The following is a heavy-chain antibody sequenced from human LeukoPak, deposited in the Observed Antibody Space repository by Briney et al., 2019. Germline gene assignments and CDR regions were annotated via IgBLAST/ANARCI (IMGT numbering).Heavy chain of an antibody. D-gene: IGHD1-26*01. V-gene: IGHV1-69*04. J-gene: IGHJ5*02. Sequence: ASVKVSCKASGGTFSSYAIGWVRQAPGQGLEWMGRIVPILGIANYAQKFQGRVTITADKSTSTAYMELSSLRSEDTAVYYCARGDIVAATGIPHNWFDPWGQGTLVTVSS. CDR2: IVPILGIA. CDR1: GGTFSSYA. CDR3: ARGDIVAATGIPHNWFDP.